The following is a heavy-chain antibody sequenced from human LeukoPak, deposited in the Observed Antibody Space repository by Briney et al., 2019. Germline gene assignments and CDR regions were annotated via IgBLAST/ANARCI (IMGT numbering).Heavy chain of an antibody. J-gene: IGHJ5*02. CDR2: IYPGDSDT. CDR1: GYSFTSYW. Sequence: GESLKISCKGSGYSFTSYWIGWVRQMPGKGLEWMGIIYPGDSDTRYSPSFQGQVTISADKSISTAYLQWSSLKASDTAMYYCASHRKYRSSCYGGCFNPWGKEPLATVSS. V-gene: IGHV5-51*01. CDR3: ASHRKYRSSCYGGCFNP. D-gene: IGHD6-13*01.